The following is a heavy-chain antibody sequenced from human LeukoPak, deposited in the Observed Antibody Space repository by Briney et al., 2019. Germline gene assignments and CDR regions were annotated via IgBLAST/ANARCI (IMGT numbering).Heavy chain of an antibody. J-gene: IGHJ4*02. CDR3: ARVVVLGVVILLF. Sequence: GGSLRLPCAACGFTFRRYWWHWVRQAPGKGLVWVSRINSDGSTTRYADSVKGRFTISRDNAKNTLYLQMNSLRVEDTAVYYCARVVVLGVVILLFWVPRSLVTVSS. V-gene: IGHV3-74*01. D-gene: IGHD3-10*01. CDR1: GFTFRRYW. CDR2: INSDGSTT.